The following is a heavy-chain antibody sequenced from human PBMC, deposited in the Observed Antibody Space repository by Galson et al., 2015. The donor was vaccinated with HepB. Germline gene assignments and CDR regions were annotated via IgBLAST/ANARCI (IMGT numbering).Heavy chain of an antibody. V-gene: IGHV3-48*03. CDR1: GFTFSSYE. J-gene: IGHJ4*02. Sequence: SLRLSCAASGFTFSSYEMNWVRQAPGKGLEWVSYISSSGSTIYYADSVKGRFTISRDNAKNSLYLQMNSLRAEDTAVYYCARFQDELRYFETGSFDYWGQGTLVTVSS. D-gene: IGHD3-9*01. CDR2: ISSSGSTI. CDR3: ARFQDELRYFETGSFDY.